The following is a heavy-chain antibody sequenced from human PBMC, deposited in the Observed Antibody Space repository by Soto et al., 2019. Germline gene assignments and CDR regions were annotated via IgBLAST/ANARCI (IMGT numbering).Heavy chain of an antibody. D-gene: IGHD4-17*01. CDR1: GGTFSSYA. J-gene: IGHJ4*02. CDR2: IIPIFGTA. Sequence: SVKVSCKASGGTFSSYAISWVRQAPGQGLEWMGGIIPIFGTANYAQKFQGRVTITADKSTSTAYMELSSLRSEDTAVYYCARDYGGNKPLDYCGQGPLVTVYS. V-gene: IGHV1-69*06. CDR3: ARDYGGNKPLDY.